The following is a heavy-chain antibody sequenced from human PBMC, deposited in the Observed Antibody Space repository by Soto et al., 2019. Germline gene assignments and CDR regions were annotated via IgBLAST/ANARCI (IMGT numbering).Heavy chain of an antibody. J-gene: IGHJ4*02. CDR2: MNPNSGNT. CDR3: ARGPPGYGDYEVDY. D-gene: IGHD4-17*01. Sequence: QVQLVQSGAEVRKPGASVKVSCKASGYTFTSYDINWVRQATGQGLEWRGWMNPNSGNTGYAQKFPSRVTMTRNTSISTAYMELSSLKSEDTAVYYCARGPPGYGDYEVDYWGQGTLVTVSS. V-gene: IGHV1-8*01. CDR1: GYTFTSYD.